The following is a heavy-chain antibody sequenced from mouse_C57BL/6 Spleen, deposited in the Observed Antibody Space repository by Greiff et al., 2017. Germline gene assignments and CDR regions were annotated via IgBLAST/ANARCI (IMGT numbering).Heavy chain of an antibody. CDR1: GYTFTSYW. D-gene: IGHD2-2*01. CDR3: AKYGYDRLYYAMDY. Sequence: QVQLQQPGAELVKPGASVKLSCKASGYTFTSYWMPWVKQRPGRGLEWIGRIDPNSGGTKYNEKIKSKDTLTVDKPSSTAYMQLSSLTSEDSAVYYCAKYGYDRLYYAMDYWGQGTSVTVSS. J-gene: IGHJ4*01. CDR2: IDPNSGGT. V-gene: IGHV1-72*01.